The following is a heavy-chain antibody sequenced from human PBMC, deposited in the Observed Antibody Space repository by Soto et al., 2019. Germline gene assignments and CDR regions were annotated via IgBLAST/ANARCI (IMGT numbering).Heavy chain of an antibody. CDR2: IYYSGST. Sequence: PSETLSLTCLVSGDSINSFSDYWAWIRQPPGKGLEWIAYIYYSGSTNYNPSLKSRVTISVDTSKNQFSLKLSSVTAADTAVYYCARRYGDYFDYWGQGTLVTVSS. D-gene: IGHD4-17*01. J-gene: IGHJ4*02. CDR1: GDSINSFSDY. V-gene: IGHV4-61*05. CDR3: ARRYGDYFDY.